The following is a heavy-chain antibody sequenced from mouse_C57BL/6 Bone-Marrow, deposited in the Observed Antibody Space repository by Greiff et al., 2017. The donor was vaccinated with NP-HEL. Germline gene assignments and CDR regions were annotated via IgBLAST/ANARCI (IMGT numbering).Heavy chain of an antibody. CDR3: ARPPYYSNYGWYFDV. J-gene: IGHJ1*03. V-gene: IGHV5-12*01. Sequence: EVQRVESGGGLVQPGGSLKLSCAASGFTFSDYYMYWVRQTPEKRLEWVAYISNGGGSTYYPDTVKGRFTISSDNAKNTLYLQMSRLKSEDTAMYYCARPPYYSNYGWYFDVWGTGTTVTVSS. CDR1: GFTFSDYY. D-gene: IGHD2-5*01. CDR2: ISNGGGST.